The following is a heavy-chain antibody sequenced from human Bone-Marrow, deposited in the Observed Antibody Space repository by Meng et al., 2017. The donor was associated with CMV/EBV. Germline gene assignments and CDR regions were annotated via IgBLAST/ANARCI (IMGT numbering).Heavy chain of an antibody. CDR1: GFTFDDYG. Sequence: ETLSLTCAASGFTFDDYGMSWVRQAPGKGLEWVANIKQDGSEKYYVDSVKGRFTISRDNAKNSLSLQMNSLRAEDTAVYYCARYSRRIQLSWVTDAFDIWGQGTMVTVSS. CDR2: IKQDGSEK. CDR3: ARYSRRIQLSWVTDAFDI. D-gene: IGHD5-18*01. J-gene: IGHJ3*02. V-gene: IGHV3-7*01.